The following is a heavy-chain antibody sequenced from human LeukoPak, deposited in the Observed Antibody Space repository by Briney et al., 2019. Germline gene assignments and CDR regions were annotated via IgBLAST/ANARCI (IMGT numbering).Heavy chain of an antibody. V-gene: IGHV4-34*01. CDR2: INHSGST. D-gene: IGHD6-13*01. CDR3: ARAGASSWYSYYYYMDV. CDR1: GGSFSGYY. Sequence: SSETLSLTCAVYGGSFSGYYWSWIRQPPGKGLEWIGEINHSGSTNYNPSLKSRVTISVDTSKNQFSLKLSSVTAADTAVYYCARAGASSWYSYYYYMDVWGKGTTVTVSS. J-gene: IGHJ6*03.